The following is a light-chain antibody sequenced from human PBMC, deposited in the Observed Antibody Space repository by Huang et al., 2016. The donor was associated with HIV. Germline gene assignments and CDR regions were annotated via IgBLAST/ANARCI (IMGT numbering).Light chain of an antibody. CDR2: GAS. V-gene: IGKV3-15*01. CDR3: QHYNNWPPLS. J-gene: IGKJ4*01. CDR1: QNIGTH. Sequence: ATLSCRASQNIGTHLAWYQQRPGQAPRLLMFGASTRATGVPARFNGRGSGTEFNLNISGLQSEDFATYYCQHYNNWPPLSFGGGTEVDI.